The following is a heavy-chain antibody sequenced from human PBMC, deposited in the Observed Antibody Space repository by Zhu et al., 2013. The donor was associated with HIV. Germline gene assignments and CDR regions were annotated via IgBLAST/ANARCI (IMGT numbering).Heavy chain of an antibody. Sequence: QVQLVQSRTEVKKPGASVTVSCTASGYTLNDFYLHWLRQAPGQGLEWMGYISTSGGDTKYAEKFEGRVTLTRDTSINTAYMELSRLTSDDSAVYYCARADRVVIDYWGQGTLVTVSS. V-gene: IGHV1-2*02. CDR1: GYTLNDFY. CDR3: ARADRVVIDY. CDR2: ISTSGGDT. J-gene: IGHJ4*02. D-gene: IGHD2-21*01.